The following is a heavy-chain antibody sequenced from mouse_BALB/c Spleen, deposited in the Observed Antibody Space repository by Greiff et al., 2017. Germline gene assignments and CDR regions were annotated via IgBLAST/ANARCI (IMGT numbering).Heavy chain of an antibody. J-gene: IGHJ2*01. V-gene: IGHV3-6*02. CDR3: AREDGYYEYYFDY. CDR2: ISYDGSN. D-gene: IGHD2-3*01. Sequence: EVKLQESGPGLVKPSQSLSLTCSVTGYSITSGYYWNWIRQFPGNKLEWMGYISYDGSNNYNPSLKNRISITRDTSKNQFFLKLNSVTTEDTATYYCAREDGYYEYYFDYWGQGTTLTVSS. CDR1: GYSITSGYY.